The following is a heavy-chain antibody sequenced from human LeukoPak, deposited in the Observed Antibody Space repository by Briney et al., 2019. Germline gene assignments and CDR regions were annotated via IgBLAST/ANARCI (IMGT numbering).Heavy chain of an antibody. CDR1: GFSFTNYA. J-gene: IGHJ4*02. CDR2: VSYDGTNK. CDR3: AKGSGGAIVHDYFDS. Sequence: PGRSLRLSCAASGFSFTNYAMHWVRQAPGKGLAWVSVVSYDGTNKDYTDSVKGRFTISRDNSKNTLYLQMNGLRAEDTAVYYCAKGSGGAIVHDYFDSWGQGTLVTVSS. V-gene: IGHV3-30*18. D-gene: IGHD3-16*02.